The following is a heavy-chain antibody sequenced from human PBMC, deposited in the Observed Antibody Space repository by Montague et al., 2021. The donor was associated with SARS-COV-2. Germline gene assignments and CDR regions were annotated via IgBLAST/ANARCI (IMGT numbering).Heavy chain of an antibody. J-gene: IGHJ4*02. CDR2: TYYRSKWYN. CDR1: GDSVSSNSAT. D-gene: IGHD3-22*01. CDR3: ARGHQGIAMIVVVMIGAEYYFDY. Sequence: CAISGDSVSSNSATWKWIRQSPSSGLEWLGGTYYRSKWYNDYAVSVKGRITINPDTSKNQFSLKLKSVTAADTANYYCARGHQGIAMIVVVMIGAEYYFDYWGQGSLVTVSS. V-gene: IGHV6-1*01.